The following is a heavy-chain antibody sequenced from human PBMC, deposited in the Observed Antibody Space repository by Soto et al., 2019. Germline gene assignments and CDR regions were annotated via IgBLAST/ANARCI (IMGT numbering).Heavy chain of an antibody. J-gene: IGHJ5*01. D-gene: IGHD6-13*01. CDR2: TSYDGKNK. Sequence: QVQLVESGGGVVQPGGSLRLSCAASGFTFSNFVMHWVRQAPGKGLEWVAATSYDGKNKDYADSVKGRFTISRDNSKNTLYLQMNSLRHEDTAVYYCARETAIAATGIFYSWGQGTLVTVSS. CDR3: ARETAIAATGIFYS. V-gene: IGHV3-30*04. CDR1: GFTFSNFV.